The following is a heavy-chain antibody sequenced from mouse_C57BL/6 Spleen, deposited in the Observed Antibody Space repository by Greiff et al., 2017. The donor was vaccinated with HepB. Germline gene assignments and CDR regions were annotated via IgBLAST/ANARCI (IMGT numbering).Heavy chain of an antibody. CDR2: INPNNGGT. V-gene: IGHV1-18*01. CDR1: GYTFTDYN. D-gene: IGHD1-2*01. Sequence: EVQLVESGPELVKPGASVKIPCKASGYTFTDYNMDWVKQSHGKSLEWIGDINPNNGGTIYNQKFKGKATLTVDKSSSTAYMELRSLTSEDTAVYYCARRWFHYDCAMDYWGQGTSVTVSS. J-gene: IGHJ4*01. CDR3: ARRWFHYDCAMDY.